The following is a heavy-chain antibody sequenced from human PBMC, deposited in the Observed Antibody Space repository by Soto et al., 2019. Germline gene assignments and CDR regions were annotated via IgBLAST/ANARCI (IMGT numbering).Heavy chain of an antibody. V-gene: IGHV2-5*02. CDR1: GFSLSTSGVG. CDR3: VHGSHSVDGSGYWYYFDY. Sequence: QITLKESGPTLVKPTQTLTLTCTFSGFSLSTSGVGVGWIRQPPGKALEWLGLIYWDDDKRYSPSLKSRLTITQDTSKNQVVLTMNNMDPVDTATFYCVHGSHSVDGSGYWYYFDYWGQGTLVTVSS. J-gene: IGHJ4*02. CDR2: IYWDDDK. D-gene: IGHD3-22*01.